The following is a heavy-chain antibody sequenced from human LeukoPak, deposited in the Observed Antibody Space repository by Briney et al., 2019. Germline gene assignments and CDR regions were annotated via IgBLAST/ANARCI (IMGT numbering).Heavy chain of an antibody. CDR1: GFTVSSNY. D-gene: IGHD1-26*01. CDR3: ARGQVGATPPYYSYFGIDV. V-gene: IGHV3-53*01. J-gene: IGHJ6*02. Sequence: GGSLRLSCAAYGFTVSSNYMTWVRQAPGKGLEWVSVIYGGGSTYYAVSVTGRCTISRDNSKNTLYLQMNSLRAEDTAVHYCARGQVGATPPYYSYFGIDVWGRGTTVTVSS. CDR2: IYGGGST.